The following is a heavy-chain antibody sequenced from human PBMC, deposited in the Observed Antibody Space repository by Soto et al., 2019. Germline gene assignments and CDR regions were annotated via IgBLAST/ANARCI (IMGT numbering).Heavy chain of an antibody. J-gene: IGHJ4*02. CDR2: IKSKTDGGTT. Sequence: GGSLRLSCAASGFTFSNAWMSWVRQAPGKGLEWVGRIKSKTDGGTTDYAAPVKGRFTISRDGSKNTVYLQMHSLKTDDTAVYYCSRVDPSAKSPDYWGQGTLVTVSS. V-gene: IGHV3-15*05. CDR3: SRVDPSAKSPDY. D-gene: IGHD2-15*01. CDR1: GFTFSNAW.